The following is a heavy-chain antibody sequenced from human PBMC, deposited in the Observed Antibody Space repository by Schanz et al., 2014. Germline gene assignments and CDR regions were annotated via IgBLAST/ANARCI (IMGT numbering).Heavy chain of an antibody. CDR3: ARPALWFGDNCFDP. CDR2: IKSDGSST. V-gene: IGHV3-74*02. CDR1: GFTFSSYW. J-gene: IGHJ5*02. D-gene: IGHD3-10*01. Sequence: EVQLLESGGGLVQPGGSLRLSCAASGFTFSSYWMHWVRQVPGKGLVWVSRIKSDGSSTSYADSVKGRFTISRDNAKSTLYLQMNSLRAEDTAVYYCARPALWFGDNCFDPWGQGTLVTVSS.